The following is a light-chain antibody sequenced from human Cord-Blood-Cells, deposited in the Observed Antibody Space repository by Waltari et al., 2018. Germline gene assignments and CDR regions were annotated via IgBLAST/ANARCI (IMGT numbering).Light chain of an antibody. Sequence: QSALTQPASVSGSPGQSITISFTGTSSDVGGYNNVSWYQQHPGKAPKLMIYDVSNRPSGVSNRFSGSKSGNTASLTISWLQAEDEADYYCSSYTSSSTLGVFGGGTKLTVL. V-gene: IGLV2-14*01. CDR3: SSYTSSSTLGV. CDR1: SSDVGGYNN. CDR2: DVS. J-gene: IGLJ3*02.